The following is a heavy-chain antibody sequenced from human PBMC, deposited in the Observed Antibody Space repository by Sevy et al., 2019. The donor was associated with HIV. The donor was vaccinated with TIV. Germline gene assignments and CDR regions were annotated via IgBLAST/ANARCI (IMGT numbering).Heavy chain of an antibody. Sequence: GGSLRLSCAASGFSFGAYWMNWVRQAPGKGLEWVANIKPAGSDKHYVDSAEGRFTISRDNAKNSLYLQMNSLRVEDTAMYYCAQETFGRCDSWGQGTLVTVSS. CDR2: IKPAGSDK. CDR1: GFSFGAYW. J-gene: IGHJ4*02. D-gene: IGHD1-26*01. V-gene: IGHV3-7*01. CDR3: AQETFGRCDS.